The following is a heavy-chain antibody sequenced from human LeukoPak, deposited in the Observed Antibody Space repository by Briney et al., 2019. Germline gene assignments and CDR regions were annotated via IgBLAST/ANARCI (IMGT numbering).Heavy chain of an antibody. CDR3: ARRSSIAARLFDY. CDR2: ISPDDSDT. J-gene: IGHJ4*02. Sequence: RGESLKISCKGSGYRFTTYWIGWVRQMPGKGLEWMGIISPDDSDTRYSPSFQGQVTISADKSISTAYLQWSSLKASDTAMYYCARRSSIAARLFDYWGQGTLVTVSS. V-gene: IGHV5-51*01. D-gene: IGHD6-6*01. CDR1: GYRFTTYW.